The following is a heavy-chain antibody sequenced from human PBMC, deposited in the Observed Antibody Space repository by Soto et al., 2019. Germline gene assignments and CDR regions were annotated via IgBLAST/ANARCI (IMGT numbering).Heavy chain of an antibody. Sequence: EVQLVQSGAEVKKPGESLRISCKGSGYSFTSYWISWVRQVPGKGLEWMGRIDPSDSYTNYIPSFQDHVTISADKSISTAYLQWSSLKASDTAMYYCARFTGGAAAQFDYWGQGTLVTVSS. CDR3: ARFTGGAAAQFDY. V-gene: IGHV5-10-1*01. J-gene: IGHJ4*02. D-gene: IGHD6-13*01. CDR2: IDPSDSYT. CDR1: GYSFTSYW.